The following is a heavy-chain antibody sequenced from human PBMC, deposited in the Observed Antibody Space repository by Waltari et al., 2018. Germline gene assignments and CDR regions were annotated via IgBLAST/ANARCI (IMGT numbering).Heavy chain of an antibody. CDR3: ARESRGYSSSSYYYYYGMDV. CDR1: GGTFRSYA. Sequence: QVQLVQSGAEVKKPGSSVKVSCKASGGTFRSYALSWVLQAPGQGLGWMGGIIPIFGTANYAQKFQGRVTITADESTSTAYMELSSLRSEDTAVYYCARESRGYSSSSYYYYYGMDVWGQGTTVTVSS. CDR2: IIPIFGTA. D-gene: IGHD6-6*01. J-gene: IGHJ6*02. V-gene: IGHV1-69*01.